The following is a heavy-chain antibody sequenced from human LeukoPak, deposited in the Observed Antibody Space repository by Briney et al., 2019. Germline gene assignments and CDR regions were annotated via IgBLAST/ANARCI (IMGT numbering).Heavy chain of an antibody. D-gene: IGHD6-13*01. Sequence: SETLSLTCTVSGGSISSGSYYWGWIRQPPGKGLEWIGSIYYSGSTYDNPSLKSRVTISVDTSKNQFSLKLSSVTAADTAVYYCARDSVAAAGRRSSYFDLWGRGTLVTVSS. CDR2: IYYSGST. CDR1: GGSISSGSYY. V-gene: IGHV4-39*07. CDR3: ARDSVAAAGRRSSYFDL. J-gene: IGHJ2*01.